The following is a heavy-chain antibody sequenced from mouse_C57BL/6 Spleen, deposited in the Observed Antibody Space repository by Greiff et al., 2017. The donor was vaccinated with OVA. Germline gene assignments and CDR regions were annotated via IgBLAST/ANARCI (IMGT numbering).Heavy chain of an antibody. Sequence: EVKVVESGPELVKPGASVKIPCKASGYTFTDYNMDWVKQSHGKSLEWIGDINPNNGGTIYNQKFKGKATLTVDKSSSTAYMELRSLTSEDTAVYYCARAYGSSYYFDYWGRGTTLTVSS. CDR3: ARAYGSSYYFDY. V-gene: IGHV1-18*01. D-gene: IGHD1-1*01. CDR1: GYTFTDYN. CDR2: INPNNGGT. J-gene: IGHJ2*01.